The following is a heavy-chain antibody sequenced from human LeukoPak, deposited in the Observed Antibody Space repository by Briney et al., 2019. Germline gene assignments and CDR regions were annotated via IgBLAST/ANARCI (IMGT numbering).Heavy chain of an antibody. CDR1: GGSFSGYY. V-gene: IGHV4-34*01. J-gene: IGHJ4*02. CDR3: ARRRCSGGSCYPYYSDY. CDR2: INHSGST. Sequence: SETLSLTCAVYGGSFSGYYWSWIRQPPGKGLEWIGEINHSGSTNYNPSLKSRVTISVDTSKNQFSLKLSSVTAADTAVYYCARRRCSGGSCYPYYSDYWGQGTLVTVSS. D-gene: IGHD2-15*01.